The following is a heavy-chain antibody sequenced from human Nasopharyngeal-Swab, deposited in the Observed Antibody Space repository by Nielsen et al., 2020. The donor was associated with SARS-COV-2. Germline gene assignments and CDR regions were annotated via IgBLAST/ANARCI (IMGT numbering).Heavy chain of an antibody. Sequence: SETLSLTCTVSGSSISSSSYYWGWIRQPPGKGLEWIGSIYYSGSTYYNPSLKSRVTISVDTSKNQFSLKLSSVTAADTAVYYCARGFEYGSGSYYRTYYYYMDVWGKGTTVTVSS. CDR1: GSSISSSSYY. CDR3: ARGFEYGSGSYYRTYYYYMDV. V-gene: IGHV4-39*07. D-gene: IGHD3-10*01. CDR2: IYYSGST. J-gene: IGHJ6*03.